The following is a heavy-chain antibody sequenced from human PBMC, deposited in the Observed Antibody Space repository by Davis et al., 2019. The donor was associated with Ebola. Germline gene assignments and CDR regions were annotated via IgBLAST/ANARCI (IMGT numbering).Heavy chain of an antibody. D-gene: IGHD3-10*01. Sequence: PSETLSLTCTVSGGSISSGGYYWSWIRQHPGKGLEWIGYIYYSGSTYYNPSLKSRVTISVDTSKNQFSLKLSSVAAADTAVYYCAREAWFGEWGADYWGQGTLVTVSS. J-gene: IGHJ4*02. V-gene: IGHV4-31*03. CDR2: IYYSGST. CDR3: AREAWFGEWGADY. CDR1: GGSISSGGYY.